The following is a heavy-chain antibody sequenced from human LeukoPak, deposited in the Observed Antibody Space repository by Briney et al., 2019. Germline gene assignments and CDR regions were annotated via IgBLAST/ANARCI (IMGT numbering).Heavy chain of an antibody. CDR1: GFTFSDYY. V-gene: IGHV3-11*04. Sequence: PGGSLRLSCAASGFTFSDYYMSWIRQAPGKGLEWVSYISSSGSTIYYADSVKGRFTISRDNAKISLYLQMNSLRAEDTAVYYCAGYVVVAATDYSWFDPWGQGTLVTVSS. D-gene: IGHD2-15*01. CDR2: ISSSGSTI. CDR3: AGYVVVAATDYSWFDP. J-gene: IGHJ5*02.